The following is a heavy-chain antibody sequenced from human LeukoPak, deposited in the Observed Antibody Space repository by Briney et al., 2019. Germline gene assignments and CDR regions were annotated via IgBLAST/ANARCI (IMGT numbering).Heavy chain of an antibody. J-gene: IGHJ4*02. CDR1: GYTFTSYY. Sequence: GASVKVSCKASGYTFTSYYMHWVRQAPGQGLEWMGIINPSGGSTSYAQKFQGRVTMTRDMSTSTVYMELSSLRSEDTAVYYCVREGVGDYFDYWGQGTLVTVSS. CDR2: INPSGGST. CDR3: VREGVGDYFDY. D-gene: IGHD1-26*01. V-gene: IGHV1-46*01.